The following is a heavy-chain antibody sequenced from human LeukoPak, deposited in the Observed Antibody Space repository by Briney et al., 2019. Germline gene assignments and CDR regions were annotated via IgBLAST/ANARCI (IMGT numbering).Heavy chain of an antibody. CDR2: ISYSGST. Sequence: SETLSLTCTVSGDSISSDYWSWIRQPPGKGLEWIGYISYSGSTNYNPSLKSRVTMSLDTSENQFSLRLSSVTAADTAVYYCARVQSLWLQYYFDFWGQGTLVTVSS. CDR3: ARVQSLWLQYYFDF. CDR1: GDSISSDY. V-gene: IGHV4-59*01. D-gene: IGHD3-10*01. J-gene: IGHJ4*02.